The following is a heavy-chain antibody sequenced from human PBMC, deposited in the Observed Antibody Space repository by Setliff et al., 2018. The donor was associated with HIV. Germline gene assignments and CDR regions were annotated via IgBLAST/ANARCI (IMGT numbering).Heavy chain of an antibody. CDR1: GYTFKDYA. CDR2: ISAYTGNT. V-gene: IGHV1-18*01. D-gene: IGHD1-1*01. J-gene: IGHJ6*03. CDR3: AKGERRVADISDLNYMGV. Sequence: ASVKVSCKASGYTFKDYAVSWVRQAPGQGLEWMGWISAYTGNTLYAEKVQGRITMTTDTSTSTAYMELRSLRSDDTAGYYCAKGERRVADISDLNYMGVWGKGTMVTVSS.